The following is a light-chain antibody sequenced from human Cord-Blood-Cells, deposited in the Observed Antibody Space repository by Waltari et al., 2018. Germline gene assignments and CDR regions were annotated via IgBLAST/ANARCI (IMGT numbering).Light chain of an antibody. CDR1: QSFSSY. CDR3: HCRYSTTST. Sequence: DLQMSQSPSSRPPAVVSRGTITSRASQSFSSYLNLYQQKPGTAPELLIYAAYSFQSGVPSRFSCSGSGTEFNFTISSLQPEDYATDDCHCRYSTTSTFGRGTRLEIK. V-gene: IGKV1-39*02. CDR2: AAY. J-gene: IGKJ5*01.